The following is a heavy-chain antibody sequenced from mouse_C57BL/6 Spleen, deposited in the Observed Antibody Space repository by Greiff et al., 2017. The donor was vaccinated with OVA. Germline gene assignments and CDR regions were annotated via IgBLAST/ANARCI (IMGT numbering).Heavy chain of an antibody. D-gene: IGHD2-4*01. CDR1: GYTFTDYE. J-gene: IGHJ2*01. CDR3: TRDDYYFDY. V-gene: IGHV1-15*01. CDR2: IDPETGGT. Sequence: QVQLQQSGAELVRPGASVTLSCKASGYTFTDYEMHWVKQTPVHGLDWIGAIDPETGGTAYNQKFKGKAILTADKSSSTAYMELRSLTSEDSAVYYCTRDDYYFDYWGQGTTLTVSS.